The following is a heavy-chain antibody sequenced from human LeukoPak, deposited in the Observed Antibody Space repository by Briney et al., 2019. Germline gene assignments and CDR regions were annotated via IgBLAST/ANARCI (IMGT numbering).Heavy chain of an antibody. D-gene: IGHD2-15*01. V-gene: IGHV4-4*09. CDR2: IYASGST. CDR1: GGSISSYY. Sequence: SETLSLTCTVSGGSISSYYWSWIRQPPGKGLEWVGYIYASGSTNYNPSLKSRVTLSVDTSKNQFSLKLTSLTAADTAMYYCARHSSVVRGWFDPWGQGTLVTVSS. J-gene: IGHJ5*02. CDR3: ARHSSVVRGWFDP.